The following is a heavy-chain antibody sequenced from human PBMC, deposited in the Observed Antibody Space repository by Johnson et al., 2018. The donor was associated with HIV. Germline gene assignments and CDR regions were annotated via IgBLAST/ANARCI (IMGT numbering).Heavy chain of an antibody. J-gene: IGHJ3*02. D-gene: IGHD1-7*01. CDR3: ARDRAHISGTRWNAFDI. CDR1: GFTFSSYG. V-gene: IGHV3-30*19. Sequence: QVQLVESGGGVVQPGGSLRLSCAASGFTFSSYGMHWVRQAPGKGLEWVAVISYDGTNKYYADAVKGRFTIFRDNSKSTLYMNRLRTGDTAVYYCARDRAHISGTRWNAFDIWGQGAMVTVSS. CDR2: ISYDGTNK.